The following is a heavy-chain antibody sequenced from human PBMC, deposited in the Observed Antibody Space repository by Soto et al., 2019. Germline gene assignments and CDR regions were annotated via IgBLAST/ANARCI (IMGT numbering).Heavy chain of an antibody. Sequence: QVHLVQAGAEVRKPGASVQVSCKASGYNFSSHDIHWVRQAPGQGLEWMGWINAGNGNTRYSQKFQDRITITRDASASTAYMELSSLRSEDTAISYCASDSFYCGGSYCSHYSFYMDVWGKGTTVTVSS. CDR3: ASDSFYCGGSYCSHYSFYMDV. V-gene: IGHV1-3*01. CDR2: INAGNGNT. CDR1: GYNFSSHD. D-gene: IGHD2-21*01. J-gene: IGHJ6*03.